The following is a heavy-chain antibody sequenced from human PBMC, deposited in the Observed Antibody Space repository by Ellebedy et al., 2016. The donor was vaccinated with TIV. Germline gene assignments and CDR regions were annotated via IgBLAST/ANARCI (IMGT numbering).Heavy chain of an antibody. J-gene: IGHJ4*02. Sequence: GESLKISCAASGFTFSDYYMTWIRQAPGKGLEWVSYISNHGLSIDYADSVKGRFTISRDNAKNSLYLQMNSLRAEDTAVYFCARVYDFWSGYYLDYWGQGTLVTVSS. V-gene: IGHV3-11*01. D-gene: IGHD3-3*01. CDR3: ARVYDFWSGYYLDY. CDR1: GFTFSDYY. CDR2: ISNHGLSI.